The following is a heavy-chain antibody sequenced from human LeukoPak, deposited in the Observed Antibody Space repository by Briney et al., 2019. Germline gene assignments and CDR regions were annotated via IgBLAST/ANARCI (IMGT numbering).Heavy chain of an antibody. Sequence: SETLSLTSTVSGGSISSSSYYWGWIRQPPGKGLEWIGSIYYSGSTYYNPSLKSRVTISVDTSKNQFSLKLSSVTAADTAVYYCARWVAAAGSLFDYWGQGTLVTVSS. CDR1: GGSISSSSYY. V-gene: IGHV4-39*01. CDR3: ARWVAAAGSLFDY. D-gene: IGHD6-13*01. J-gene: IGHJ4*02. CDR2: IYYSGST.